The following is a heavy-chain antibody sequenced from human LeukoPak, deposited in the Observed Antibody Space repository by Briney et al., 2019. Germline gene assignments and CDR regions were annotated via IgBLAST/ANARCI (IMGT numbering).Heavy chain of an antibody. Sequence: SETLSLTCTVSGYSISSGYYWGWIRQPPGKGLEWIGSIYHSGSTYYNPSLKSRVTISVDTSKNQFSLKLSSVIAADTAVYYCARDQPAPVVRRAFDIWGQGTMVTVSS. CDR1: GYSISSGYY. CDR3: ARDQPAPVVRRAFDI. CDR2: IYHSGST. D-gene: IGHD4-23*01. V-gene: IGHV4-38-2*02. J-gene: IGHJ3*02.